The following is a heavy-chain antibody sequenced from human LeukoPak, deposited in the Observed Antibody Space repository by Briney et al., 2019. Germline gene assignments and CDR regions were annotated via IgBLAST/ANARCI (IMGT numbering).Heavy chain of an antibody. CDR1: GGSISSSSDY. Sequence: PSETLSLACTVSGGSISSSSDYWGWIRQPPGKGLEWIGSIYYSGSTYYNPSLKSRVTISVDTSKNQFSLKLSSVTAADTAVYYCARGRKYQLSHFDYWGQGTLVTVSS. D-gene: IGHD2-2*01. J-gene: IGHJ4*02. CDR3: ARGRKYQLSHFDY. V-gene: IGHV4-39*07. CDR2: IYYSGST.